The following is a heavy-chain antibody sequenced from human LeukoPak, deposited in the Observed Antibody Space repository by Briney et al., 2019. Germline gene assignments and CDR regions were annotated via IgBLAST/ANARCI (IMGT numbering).Heavy chain of an antibody. D-gene: IGHD3-22*01. CDR1: GGSISSYY. Sequence: SETLSLTCTVSGGSISSYYWSWIRQPPGKGLKWIGNIYYSGYTTYSPSLRSRVTISVDTSKNQFSLKLSSVTAADTAVYYCAREANDSSGYYGPWGQGTLVTVSS. CDR3: AREANDSSGYYGP. J-gene: IGHJ5*02. V-gene: IGHV4-59*12. CDR2: IYYSGYT.